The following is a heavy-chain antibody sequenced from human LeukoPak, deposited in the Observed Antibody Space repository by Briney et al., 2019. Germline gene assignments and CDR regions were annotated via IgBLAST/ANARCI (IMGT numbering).Heavy chain of an antibody. J-gene: IGHJ6*03. V-gene: IGHV4-59*12. Sequence: PSETLSLTCTVSGGSISNKYWSWIRQPPGKGLEWIGYIYYSGSTYYNPSLKSRVTISVDTSKNQFSLNLTSVTAADTAVYYCARIAGGLYFYYYYMDVWGKGTTVTVSS. CDR1: GGSISNKY. CDR3: ARIAGGLYFYYYYMDV. CDR2: IYYSGST. D-gene: IGHD3-16*01.